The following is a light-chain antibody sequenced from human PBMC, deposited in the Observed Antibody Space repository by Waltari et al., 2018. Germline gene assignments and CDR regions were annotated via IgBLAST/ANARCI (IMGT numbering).Light chain of an antibody. Sequence: DIQITQSPSTLSAFVGDRVTITCRARESVNTWLAWDQEKPGKHHKRPIQKGSNLETGIPSRFSGSGSGTEFTISISSLQAEDFATYYWQQYRINPWTFGQGTKVEV. CDR2: KGS. J-gene: IGKJ1*01. V-gene: IGKV1-5*03. CDR1: ESVNTW. CDR3: QQYRINPWT.